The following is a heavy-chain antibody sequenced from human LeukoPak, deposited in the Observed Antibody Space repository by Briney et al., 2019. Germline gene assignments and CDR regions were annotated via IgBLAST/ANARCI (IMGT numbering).Heavy chain of an antibody. D-gene: IGHD5-12*01. CDR2: IRYDGSNK. V-gene: IGHV3-30*02. J-gene: IGHJ6*04. CDR1: GFTFSSFG. CDR3: AKDLPGRLKMMDV. Sequence: GGSLRLSCAASGFTFSSFGIHWVRQAPGKGLEWVAFIRYDGSNKYYADSVRGRVTISRDNSKNTLYLQMNSLRPEDTAVYYCAKDLPGRLKMMDVWGKGTTVTVSS.